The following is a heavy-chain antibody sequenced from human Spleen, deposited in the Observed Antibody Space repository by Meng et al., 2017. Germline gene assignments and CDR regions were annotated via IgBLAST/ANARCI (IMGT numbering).Heavy chain of an antibody. D-gene: IGHD3-10*01. CDR3: AHSPYASGVRRDFDY. V-gene: IGHV2-5*02. CDR2: IYWDDDK. J-gene: IGHJ4*02. CDR1: GFSVSTRGVG. Sequence: QITLKESGPTLVNPTQTLTLTCTFSGFSVSTRGVGVGWIRQPPGKALEWLALIYWDDDKRYSPSLKGRLTITRDTSKNQVVLTMTNMDPVDTATYYCAHSPYASGVRRDFDYWGQGTLVTVSS.